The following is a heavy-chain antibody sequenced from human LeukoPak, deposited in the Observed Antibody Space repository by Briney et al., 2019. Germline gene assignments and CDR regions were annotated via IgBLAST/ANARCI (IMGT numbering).Heavy chain of an antibody. V-gene: IGHV4-31*03. J-gene: IGHJ4*02. CDR3: AAGDSGGLFDY. D-gene: IGHD4-23*01. CDR1: GGSISSGGYY. CDR2: IYYSGST. Sequence: PSETLSLTCTVSGGSISSGGYYWSWIRQHPGKGLEWIGYIYYSGSTYYNPSLKSRVTISVDTSKNQFSLKLSSVTAADTAVYYCAAGDSGGLFDYWGQGTLVTVSS.